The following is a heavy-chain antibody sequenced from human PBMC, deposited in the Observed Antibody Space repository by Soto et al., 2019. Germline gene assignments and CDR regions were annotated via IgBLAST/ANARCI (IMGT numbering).Heavy chain of an antibody. CDR1: GGSISSSSYY. J-gene: IGHJ3*02. CDR3: ARHGFQWETIFGVVTLGAFDI. CDR2: IYYSGST. D-gene: IGHD3-3*01. V-gene: IGHV4-39*01. Sequence: SETLSLTCTVSGGSISSSSYYWGWIRQPPGKGLEWIGSIYYSGSTYYNPSLKSRVTISVDTSKNQFSLKLSSVTAADTAVYYCARHGFQWETIFGVVTLGAFDIWGQGTMVTVSS.